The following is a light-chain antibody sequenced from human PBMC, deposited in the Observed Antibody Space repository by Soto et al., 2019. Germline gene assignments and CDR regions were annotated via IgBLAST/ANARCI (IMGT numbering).Light chain of an antibody. CDR2: EGS. CDR1: SSDVGSYNL. Sequence: QSALTQPASVSGSPGQTITISCTGTSSDVGSYNLVSWYQQHPGKAPKVMIYEGSKRPSGVSNRFSGSKSGNTASLTISGRQAEDEADYYCCSYAGSTTDVVFGGGTKLTVL. J-gene: IGLJ2*01. V-gene: IGLV2-23*01. CDR3: CSYAGSTTDVV.